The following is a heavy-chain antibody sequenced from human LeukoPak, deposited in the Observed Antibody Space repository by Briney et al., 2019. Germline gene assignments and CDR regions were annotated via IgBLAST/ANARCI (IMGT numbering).Heavy chain of an antibody. CDR3: ARGSFGYYYDSSGAYYFDY. V-gene: IGHV4-39*07. Sequence: SETLSLTCSVSGGSISSSSYYWGWLRQPPGKGLEWIGSIFFSGSTYYNPSLKSRVTISVDTSKNQFSLKLSSVTAADTAVYYCARGSFGYYYDSSGAYYFDYWGQGTLVTVSS. CDR2: IFFSGST. D-gene: IGHD3-22*01. J-gene: IGHJ4*02. CDR1: GGSISSSSYY.